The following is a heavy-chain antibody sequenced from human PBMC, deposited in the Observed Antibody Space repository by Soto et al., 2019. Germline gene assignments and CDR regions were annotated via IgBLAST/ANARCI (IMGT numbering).Heavy chain of an antibody. CDR2: INHSGST. CDR3: ARGRGDIVVVPAAPGYGMDV. J-gene: IGHJ6*02. D-gene: IGHD2-2*01. Sequence: LSLTCAVYGGSFSGYYWSWIRQPPGKGLEWIGEINHSGSTNYNPSLKSRVTISVDTSKNQFSLKLSSVTAADTAVYYCARGRGDIVVVPAAPGYGMDVWGQGTTVTVSS. CDR1: GGSFSGYY. V-gene: IGHV4-34*01.